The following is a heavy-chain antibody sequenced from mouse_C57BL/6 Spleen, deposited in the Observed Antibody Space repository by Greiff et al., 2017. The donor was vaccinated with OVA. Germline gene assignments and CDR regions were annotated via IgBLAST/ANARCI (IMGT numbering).Heavy chain of an antibody. V-gene: IGHV1-26*01. Sequence: EVQLQQSGPELVKPGASVKISCKASGYTFTDYYMNWVKQSHGKSLEWIGDINPNNGGTSYNQKFKGKATLTVDTSSSTAYMELRSLTSEDSAVYYCANDSYYVGYFDVWGTGTTVTVSA. J-gene: IGHJ1*03. CDR1: GYTFTDYY. CDR2: INPNNGGT. CDR3: ANDSYYVGYFDV. D-gene: IGHD2-3*01.